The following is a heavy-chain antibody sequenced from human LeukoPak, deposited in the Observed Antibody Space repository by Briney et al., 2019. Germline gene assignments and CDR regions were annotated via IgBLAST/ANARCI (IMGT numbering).Heavy chain of an antibody. Sequence: GGSLRLSCAASGFTFGDYYMSWIRQAPGKGLEWVSYISSSSSYTNYADSVKGRFTISRDNAKNSLYLQMNSLRAEDTAVYYCARDLRLGYCSSTSCYAGAFDIWGKGTMVTVSS. CDR2: ISSSSSYT. CDR1: GFTFGDYY. V-gene: IGHV3-11*05. CDR3: ARDLRLGYCSSTSCYAGAFDI. D-gene: IGHD2-2*01. J-gene: IGHJ3*02.